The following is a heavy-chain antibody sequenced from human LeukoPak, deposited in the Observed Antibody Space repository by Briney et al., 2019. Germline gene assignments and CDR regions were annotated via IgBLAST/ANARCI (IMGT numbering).Heavy chain of an antibody. CDR1: GGTFSSYA. CDR3: ARGGPVGAYFDY. V-gene: IGHV1-69*05. CDR2: IIPIFGTA. J-gene: IGHJ4*02. D-gene: IGHD1-26*01. Sequence: SVKVSCKASGGTFSSYAISWVRQAPGQGLEWMGRIIPIFGTANYAQKFQGRVTITTDESTSTACMELSSVRSEDTAVYYCARGGPVGAYFDYWGQGTLVTVSS.